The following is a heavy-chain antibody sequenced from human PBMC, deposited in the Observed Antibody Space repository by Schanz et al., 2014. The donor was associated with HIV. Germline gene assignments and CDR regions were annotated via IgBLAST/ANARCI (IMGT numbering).Heavy chain of an antibody. V-gene: IGHV3-7*01. J-gene: IGHJ5*02. D-gene: IGHD1-20*01. CDR3: ARDYHWNWFDP. CDR2: IKLDGSEK. CDR1: GFTFKTYW. Sequence: EGQLVESGGGLVQPGGSLRLSCAASGFTFKTYWMSWVRQAPEKGLEWLANIKLDGSEKYYVDSVKGRFTISRDNTKNSLYLQMNSLRAEDTAVYYCARDYHWNWFDPWGQGTLVTVSS.